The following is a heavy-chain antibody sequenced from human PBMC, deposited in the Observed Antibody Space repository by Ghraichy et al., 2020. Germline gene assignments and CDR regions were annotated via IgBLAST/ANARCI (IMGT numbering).Heavy chain of an antibody. J-gene: IGHJ5*02. V-gene: IGHV4-39*01. CDR3: ARNHYTVYFVQFDP. Sequence: SQTLSLICDVSGGLVSDGTFYWAWLRQSPGKGLEWIGGIYYSGTAYYNPSLKGRVTISIAPSRISLEMTSVTAADTAVYYCARNHYTVYFVQFDPWGPGTLVTVSS. CDR1: GGLVSDGTFY. CDR2: IYYSGTA. D-gene: IGHD3-9*01.